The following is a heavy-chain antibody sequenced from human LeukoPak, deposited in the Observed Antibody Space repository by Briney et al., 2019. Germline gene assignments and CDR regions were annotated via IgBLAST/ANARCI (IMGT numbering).Heavy chain of an antibody. CDR2: MQPYSGNT. V-gene: IGHV1-8*01. CDR3: ARGLPLDH. CDR1: GYTFSIYD. J-gene: IGHJ4*02. D-gene: IGHD2-21*02. Sequence: ASVKVSCKASGYTFSIYDINWVRQAPGQGLEWLACMQPYSGNTDYAQKFQGRLTMTRNSSTNTVHMELSSLTSEDTAVYYRARGLPLDHWGQGTLVTVSS.